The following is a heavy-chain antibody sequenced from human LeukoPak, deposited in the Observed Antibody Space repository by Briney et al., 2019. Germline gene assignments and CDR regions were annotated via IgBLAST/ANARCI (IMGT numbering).Heavy chain of an antibody. CDR1: GFTFSSYG. CDR3: AKELAVAGTVMAY. J-gene: IGHJ4*02. Sequence: GGSLRLSCAASGFTFSSYGMHWVRQAPGKGLEWVAVISYDGSNKYYADSVKGRFTISRDNSKNTLYLQMNSLRAEDTAVYYCAKELAVAGTVMAYWGQGTLVTVSS. D-gene: IGHD6-19*01. V-gene: IGHV3-30*18. CDR2: ISYDGSNK.